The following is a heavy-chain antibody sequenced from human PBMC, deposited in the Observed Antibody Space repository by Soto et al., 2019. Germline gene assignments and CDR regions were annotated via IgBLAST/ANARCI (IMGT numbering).Heavy chain of an antibody. J-gene: IGHJ4*02. CDR2: IYPGDSDT. CDR1: GYSFTTYW. V-gene: IGHV5-51*01. Sequence: PGESLKISCKGSGYSFTTYWIGWVRQMPGRGLEWMGIIYPGDSDTRYSPSFRGQVTISADKSISTAYLQWSSLKASDTAIYYCARHGLPRMIWPPDYWGQGTLVTVSS. D-gene: IGHD3-16*01. CDR3: ARHGLPRMIWPPDY.